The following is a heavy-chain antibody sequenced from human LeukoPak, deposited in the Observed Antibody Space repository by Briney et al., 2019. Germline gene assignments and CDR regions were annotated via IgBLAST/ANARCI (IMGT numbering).Heavy chain of an antibody. D-gene: IGHD7-27*01. Sequence: GGSLRLSCAASGSAFSNYGVNWVRQAPGKGLEWVSGVGTAGETYSADSMKGRFTVSRDNSKNSLYLQMNSLRAEDTAVYYCATELGIVYYYYGMDVWGQGTTVTVSS. CDR1: GSAFSNYG. V-gene: IGHV3-23*01. CDR3: ATELGIVYYYYGMDV. CDR2: VGTAGET. J-gene: IGHJ6*02.